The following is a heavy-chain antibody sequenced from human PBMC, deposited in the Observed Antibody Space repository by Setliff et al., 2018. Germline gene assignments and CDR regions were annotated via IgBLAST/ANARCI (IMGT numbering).Heavy chain of an antibody. CDR1: GGPISSSSYY. CDR2: IYYSGST. Sequence: SETLSLTCTVSGGPISSSSYYWGWIRQPPGKGLEWIGSIYYSGSTYYNPSLKSRVTISVDTSKNQFSLKLSAVTAADTAVYYCARQDSGWFDYWGQGTLVTVSS. D-gene: IGHD5-12*01. CDR3: ARQDSGWFDY. V-gene: IGHV4-39*01. J-gene: IGHJ4*02.